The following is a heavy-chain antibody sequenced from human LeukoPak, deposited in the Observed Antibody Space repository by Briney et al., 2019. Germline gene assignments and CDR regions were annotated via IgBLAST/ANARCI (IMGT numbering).Heavy chain of an antibody. V-gene: IGHV4-39*01. Sequence: SETLSLTCTVSGGSISSSAYYWGWIRQPPGKGLEWIGSIYYSGNTYYNPSLKSRVTISVDTSKNQFSLTLSSVTAADTAVYYCARQSTAMGTFDYWGQGTLVLVTA. J-gene: IGHJ4*02. CDR3: ARQSTAMGTFDY. D-gene: IGHD5-18*01. CDR1: GGSISSSAYY. CDR2: IYYSGNT.